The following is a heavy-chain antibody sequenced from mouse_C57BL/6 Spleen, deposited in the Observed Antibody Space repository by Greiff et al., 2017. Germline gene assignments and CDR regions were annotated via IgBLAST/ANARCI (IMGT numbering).Heavy chain of an antibody. CDR1: GFTFSDYY. V-gene: IGHV5-16*01. D-gene: IGHD2-4*01. CDR2: INYDGSST. CDR3: ARDDSYFDY. Sequence: DVMLVESEGGLVQPGSSMKLSCTASGFTFSDYYMAWVRQVPEKGLEWVANINYDGSSTYYLDSLKSRFIISRDNAKNILCLQMSSLKSEDTATYYCARDDSYFDYWGQGTTLTVSS. J-gene: IGHJ2*01.